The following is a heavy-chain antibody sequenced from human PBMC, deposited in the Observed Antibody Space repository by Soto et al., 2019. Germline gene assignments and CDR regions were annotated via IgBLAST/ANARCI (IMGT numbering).Heavy chain of an antibody. CDR1: GFSLSTSGVG. D-gene: IGHD1-1*01. CDR3: AHRGAWNHFDS. CDR2: IYWDDDK. V-gene: IGHV2-5*02. J-gene: IGHJ4*02. Sequence: QITLKESGPTLVKPTQTLTLTCTLSGFSLSTSGVGVGWIRQPPGKALEWLALIYWDDDKRYSPSLKSRLTITKDTSKNQVVLTMTNMDTVDTPTYYCAHRGAWNHFDSWGQGTQVTVSS.